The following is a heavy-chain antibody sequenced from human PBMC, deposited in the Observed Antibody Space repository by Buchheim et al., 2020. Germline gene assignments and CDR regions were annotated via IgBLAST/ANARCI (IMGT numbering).Heavy chain of an antibody. J-gene: IGHJ4*02. CDR1: GIGFSDYY. CDR2: ISGGSVYT. D-gene: IGHD2-2*01. Sequence: QVHLVESGGGLGKPGGSLRLSCAASGIGFSDYYMNWIRQAPGKGLEWVSYISGGSVYTDYADSVKGRFTISSDNAKKSLYLGMDSLRAEDTAVYYCARDGGHCSSTACFDFDYWGQG. CDR3: ARDGGHCSSTACFDFDY. V-gene: IGHV3-11*05.